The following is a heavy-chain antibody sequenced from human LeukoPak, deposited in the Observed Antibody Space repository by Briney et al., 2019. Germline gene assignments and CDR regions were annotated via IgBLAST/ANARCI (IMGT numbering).Heavy chain of an antibody. CDR1: GGSISSYY. Sequence: SETLSLTCTVSGGSISSYYWSWIRQPPGRGLEWIGYIYYSGTTNYNTSLKSRVTISVDTSKNQFSLKLSSVTAADTAVYYCARDSGYWYFYLWGRGTLVTVSS. CDR2: IYYSGTT. V-gene: IGHV4-59*01. CDR3: ARDSGYWYFYL. D-gene: IGHD3-10*01. J-gene: IGHJ2*01.